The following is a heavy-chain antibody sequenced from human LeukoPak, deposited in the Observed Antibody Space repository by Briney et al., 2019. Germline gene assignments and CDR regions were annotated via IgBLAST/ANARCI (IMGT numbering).Heavy chain of an antibody. CDR1: GGTFSSYA. CDR3: ARVPPSAHQLFSSDY. Sequence: ASVKVSCKASGGTFSSYAISWVRQAPGQGLEWMGRIIPILGIANYAQKFQGRVTITADKSTSTAYMELRSLRSDDTAVYYCARVPPSAHQLFSSDYWGQGTQVTVSS. J-gene: IGHJ4*02. D-gene: IGHD2-2*01. V-gene: IGHV1-69*04. CDR2: IIPILGIA.